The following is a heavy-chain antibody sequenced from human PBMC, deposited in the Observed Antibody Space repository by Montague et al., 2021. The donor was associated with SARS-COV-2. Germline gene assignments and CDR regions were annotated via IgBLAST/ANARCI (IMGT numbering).Heavy chain of an antibody. CDR1: GGSISDYY. V-gene: IGHV4-4*07. D-gene: IGHD1-14*01. CDR2: IYPSGSA. J-gene: IGHJ3*02. Sequence: SETLSLTCTVSGGSISDYYWTWVRQPAGEGLEWIGRIYPSGSANYNPFLESRVTMSLDTSKNQFSLNLNSVTAADTAVYYCARVLPDPVRNQYAFDIWGQGTLVIVSS. CDR3: ARVLPDPVRNQYAFDI.